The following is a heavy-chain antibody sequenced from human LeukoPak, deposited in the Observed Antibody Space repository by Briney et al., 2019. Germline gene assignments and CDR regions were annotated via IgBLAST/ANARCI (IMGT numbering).Heavy chain of an antibody. D-gene: IGHD6-6*01. J-gene: IGHJ6*03. Sequence: ASVKVSCKASDYTFTSYGISWVRQAPGQGLEWMGWISAYNGNTNYAQKLQGRVTMTTDTSTSTAYMELRSLRSDDTAVYYCARVARIAARLYYYYMDVWGKGTTVTVSS. CDR2: ISAYNGNT. V-gene: IGHV1-18*01. CDR3: ARVARIAARLYYYYMDV. CDR1: DYTFTSYG.